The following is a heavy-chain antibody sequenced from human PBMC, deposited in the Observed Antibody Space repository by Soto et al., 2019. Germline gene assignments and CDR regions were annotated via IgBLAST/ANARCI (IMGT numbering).Heavy chain of an antibody. CDR2: VYNSGST. CDR1: GGSISSNY. Sequence: SETLSLTCTVSGGSISSNYWTWIRQPPGKGLEWIGYVYNSGSTNYNPSLKSRVTISEDTSKSQFSLKVNSMTAADTAVYYCARYRREAVAGYTLDNWGQGMLVTVSS. V-gene: IGHV4-59*01. D-gene: IGHD6-13*01. J-gene: IGHJ4*02. CDR3: ARYRREAVAGYTLDN.